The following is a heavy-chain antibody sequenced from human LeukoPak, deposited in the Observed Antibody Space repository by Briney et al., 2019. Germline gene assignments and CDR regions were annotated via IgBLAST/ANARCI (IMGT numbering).Heavy chain of an antibody. Sequence: GGSLRLSCAASGFTFSSYSMNWVRQAPGKGLEWVSSISSSSSYIYYADSVKGRFTISRDNAKNSLYLQMNSLRAEDTAVYYCAILPGYSSSWYEVDYWGQGTLVTVSS. J-gene: IGHJ4*02. CDR2: ISSSSSYI. V-gene: IGHV3-21*01. CDR3: AILPGYSSSWYEVDY. CDR1: GFTFSSYS. D-gene: IGHD6-13*01.